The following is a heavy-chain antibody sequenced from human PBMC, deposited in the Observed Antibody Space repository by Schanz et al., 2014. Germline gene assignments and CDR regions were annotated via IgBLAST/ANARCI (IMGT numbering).Heavy chain of an antibody. CDR3: ARDRGHVEQLVLEWYYAMDV. V-gene: IGHV1-18*04. CDR1: GYTFPSYG. D-gene: IGHD6-6*01. Sequence: QVQLVQSGSEVKKPGASVKVSRKASGYTFPSYGISWVRQAPGQGLEWMGWINVYNGHTNYAQKFQGRVTMTTDTSTSTAYMELRSLRSDDTAVYYCARDRGHVEQLVLEWYYAMDVWGQGTTVTVSS. CDR2: INVYNGHT. J-gene: IGHJ6*02.